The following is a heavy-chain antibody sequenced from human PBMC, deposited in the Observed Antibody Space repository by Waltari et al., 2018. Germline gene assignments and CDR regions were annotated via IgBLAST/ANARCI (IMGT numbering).Heavy chain of an antibody. D-gene: IGHD6-13*01. CDR3: ARSGVTAAFDY. J-gene: IGHJ4*02. Sequence: EVQLVESGGGLVQPGGSLRLSCAASGFTFNRPWMTWVRQAPGKGLEWVANIDQHGTEKYYADSVRGRFTVSRDSAKNSLFLQMNSLRGEDTAVYYCARSGVTAAFDYWGQGALVTVSS. CDR2: IDQHGTEK. CDR1: GFTFNRPW. V-gene: IGHV3-7*01.